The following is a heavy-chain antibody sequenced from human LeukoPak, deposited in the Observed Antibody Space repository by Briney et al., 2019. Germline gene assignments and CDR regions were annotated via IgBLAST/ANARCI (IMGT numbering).Heavy chain of an antibody. CDR3: AREGSMTARPFVSIDY. V-gene: IGHV4-4*07. CDR2: IHTSGST. Sequence: SETLSLTCTVSGGSISSFYWSWIRQPAGKGLEWIGRIHTSGSTDYNPSLKSRVTMSVALKLTSVTAADTAVYYCAREGSMTARPFVSIDYWGQGTLVTVSS. J-gene: IGHJ4*02. D-gene: IGHD6-6*01. CDR1: GGSISSFY.